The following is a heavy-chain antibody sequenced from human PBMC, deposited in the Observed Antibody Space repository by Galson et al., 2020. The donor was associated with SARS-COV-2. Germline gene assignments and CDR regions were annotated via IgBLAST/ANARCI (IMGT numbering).Heavy chain of an antibody. CDR3: ARGDVVEPGSYYYYFYYGVDV. J-gene: IGHJ6*02. Sequence: TGGSLRLSCAASGFTFNDYAMHWVRQAPGKGLKWVAVISYDGTNKHYADAVRGRFTISRDDSKYTLSLEMNSLRPEDTAVYYCARGDVVEPGSYYYYFYYGVDVWGQGTTVAVSS. CDR1: GFTFNDYA. V-gene: IGHV3-30*04. D-gene: IGHD2-15*01. CDR2: ISYDGTNK.